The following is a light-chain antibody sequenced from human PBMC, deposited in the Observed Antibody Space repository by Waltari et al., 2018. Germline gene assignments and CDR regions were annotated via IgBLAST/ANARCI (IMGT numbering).Light chain of an antibody. Sequence: DIEMTQSPSTLSASVGDRVTITCRASQSINNWLAWYQQKPGRAPELLISRSSTLESGVPGRFSGRGSGTEVTLTISSLQPEDFATYYGQKYRIWPWTFGQGTKVEIK. V-gene: IGKV1-5*03. CDR3: QKYRIWPWT. CDR1: QSINNW. CDR2: RSS. J-gene: IGKJ1*01.